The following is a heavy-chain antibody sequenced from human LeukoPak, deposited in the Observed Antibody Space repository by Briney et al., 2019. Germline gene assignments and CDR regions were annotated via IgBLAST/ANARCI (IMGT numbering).Heavy chain of an antibody. CDR2: INTDGRTT. D-gene: IGHD3-10*01. Sequence: GGSLRLSCAASGFSFSSYWMNWVRQAPGKGLVWVAHINTDGRTTTYADSVKGRFTIARDNAKNSLFLQMNSLRAEDTGVYYCARVHYFGSGNSARDIWGQGTKVTVSS. J-gene: IGHJ3*02. CDR1: GFSFSSYW. V-gene: IGHV3-74*01. CDR3: ARVHYFGSGNSARDI.